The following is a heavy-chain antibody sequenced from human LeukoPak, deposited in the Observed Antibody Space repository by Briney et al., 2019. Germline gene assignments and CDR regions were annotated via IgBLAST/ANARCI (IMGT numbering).Heavy chain of an antibody. CDR2: IYTSGST. CDR1: GGSISGGSNY. V-gene: IGHV4-61*02. Sequence: SETLSLTCSVSGGSISGGSNYWSWIRPPVGEGLEWIGRIYTSGSTNYNPSLKSRVAISVDTAKNQFSLKLSSVTATDTAVYYCARASSAGFDPWGQGTLVTVSS. D-gene: IGHD3-22*01. J-gene: IGHJ5*02. CDR3: ARASSAGFDP.